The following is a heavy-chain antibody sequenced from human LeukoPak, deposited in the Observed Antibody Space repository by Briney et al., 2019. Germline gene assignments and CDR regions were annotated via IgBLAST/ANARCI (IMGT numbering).Heavy chain of an antibody. Sequence: SETLSLTCTVSGGSISSYYWSWIRQPPGKGLEWIGYIYYTGSTNYNPSLKSRVTISVDTSRNQFSLKLSSVTAADTAVYYCARAPNPDFFDDWGQGTLVTVSS. J-gene: IGHJ4*02. V-gene: IGHV4-59*01. CDR2: IYYTGST. CDR1: GGSISSYY. CDR3: ARAPNPDFFDD. D-gene: IGHD2-8*01.